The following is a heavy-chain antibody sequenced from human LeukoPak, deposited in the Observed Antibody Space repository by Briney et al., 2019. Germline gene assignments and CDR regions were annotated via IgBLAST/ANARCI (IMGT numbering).Heavy chain of an antibody. J-gene: IGHJ4*02. CDR3: ARDRGDYYYFDY. CDR1: GFTFSGYG. D-gene: IGHD3-10*01. Sequence: GGSLRLSGAGSGFTFSGYGMHWVRQAPGKGLEWGAFIWYDASNKYYVDPVKGRFTISRDNSKNTLFLQMNSLRVEDTAVYFCARDRGDYYYFDYWGQGTLVTVSS. CDR2: IWYDASNK. V-gene: IGHV3-33*01.